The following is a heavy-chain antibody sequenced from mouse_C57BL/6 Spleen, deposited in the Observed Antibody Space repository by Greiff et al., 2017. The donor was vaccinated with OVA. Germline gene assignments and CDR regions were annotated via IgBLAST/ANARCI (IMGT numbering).Heavy chain of an antibody. Sequence: VQLQQSGAELVKPGASVKLSCKASGYTFTSYWMQWVKQRPGQGLEWIGEIDPSDSYTNYNQKFKGKATLTVDTSSSTAYMQLSSLTSEDSAVYYCARDGFDYWGQGTTLTVSS. V-gene: IGHV1-50*01. CDR2: IDPSDSYT. CDR1: GYTFTSYW. CDR3: ARDGFDY. J-gene: IGHJ2*01.